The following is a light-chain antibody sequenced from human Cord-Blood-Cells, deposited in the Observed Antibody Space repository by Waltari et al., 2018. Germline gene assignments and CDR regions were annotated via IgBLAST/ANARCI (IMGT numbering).Light chain of an antibody. CDR2: DAS. V-gene: IGKV1-33*01. CDR1: QDISNY. CDR3: QQYDNLTPLT. J-gene: IGKJ4*01. Sequence: IQMTQSPSSLSASVGDRVTITCQASQDISNYLNWYQQKPGKAPKLLIYDASNLETGVPSRVSGRGSGTDFTFTISSLQPEESATYYCQQYDNLTPLTFGGGTKVEIK.